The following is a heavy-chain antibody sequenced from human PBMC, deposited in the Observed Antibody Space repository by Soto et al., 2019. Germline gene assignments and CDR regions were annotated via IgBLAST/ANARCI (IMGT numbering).Heavy chain of an antibody. Sequence: QVQLVESGGGLVKPGGSLRLSCAASGFTFSDHFMSWIRQAPGQGLEWVSYVSRSGSSIYYADSVKGRFTISRDNAKNSLYLQMNSLRAEDTAVYYCARVPKGVVVAANDYWGQGYLVTVSS. CDR2: VSRSGSSI. CDR1: GFTFSDHF. CDR3: ARVPKGVVVAANDY. V-gene: IGHV3-11*01. D-gene: IGHD2-15*01. J-gene: IGHJ4*02.